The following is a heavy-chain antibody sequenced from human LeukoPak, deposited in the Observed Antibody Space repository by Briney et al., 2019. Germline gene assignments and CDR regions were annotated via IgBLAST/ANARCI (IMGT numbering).Heavy chain of an antibody. Sequence: PSETLSLTCTVCGGSISSSRHYWGWIRQPPGKGLEWIGNILYSGSTNYNPSLKSRVTISVDTSKNQFSLKLSSVTAADTAEYYCVRRVAGSGYRDYWGQGTLVTVSS. CDR2: ILYSGST. J-gene: IGHJ4*02. D-gene: IGHD3-22*01. V-gene: IGHV4-39*01. CDR3: VRRVAGSGYRDY. CDR1: GGSISSSRHY.